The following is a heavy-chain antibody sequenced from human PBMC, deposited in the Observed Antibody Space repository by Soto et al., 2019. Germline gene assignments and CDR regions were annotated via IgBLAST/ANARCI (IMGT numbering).Heavy chain of an antibody. D-gene: IGHD2-2*01. V-gene: IGHV4-30-4*08. CDR3: ARYARKYYFDY. CDR2: IYYSGST. J-gene: IGHJ4*02. Sequence: SETLSLTCSVSCGSISSISYYWGWIRQPPGKGLEWIGYIYYSGSTYYNPSLKSRVTISVDTSKNQFSLKLSSVTAADTAVYYCARYARKYYFDYWGQGTLVTVSS. CDR1: CGSISSISYY.